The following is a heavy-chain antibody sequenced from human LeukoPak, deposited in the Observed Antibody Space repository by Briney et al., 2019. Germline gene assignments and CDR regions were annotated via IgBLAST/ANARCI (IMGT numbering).Heavy chain of an antibody. J-gene: IGHJ6*03. Sequence: SETLSLTCAVYGGSFSGYYWSWIRQPPGKGLEWIGEINHSGGTNYNPSLKSRVTISVDTSKNQFSLKLSSVTAADTAVYYCARLMRSIAARPSYYYYYMDVWGKGTTVTVSS. V-gene: IGHV4-34*01. CDR1: GGSFSGYY. CDR3: ARLMRSIAARPSYYYYYMDV. D-gene: IGHD6-6*01. CDR2: INHSGGT.